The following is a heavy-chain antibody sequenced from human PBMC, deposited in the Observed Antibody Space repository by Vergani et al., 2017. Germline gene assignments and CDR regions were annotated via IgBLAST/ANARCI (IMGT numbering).Heavy chain of an antibody. D-gene: IGHD1-26*01. CDR1: GFTFSSDG. V-gene: IGHV3-30*02. Sequence: QMQLVESGGGVIQPGGSLRLSCAASGFTFSSDGMQWVRQAPGKGLEWVALIDFKGNDAYYTDSVRGRFIISRDNSKNTLYLQINSLRVEDTALYYCAKQYVGTSDCWGQGTLVTVSS. J-gene: IGHJ4*02. CDR2: IDFKGNDA. CDR3: AKQYVGTSDC.